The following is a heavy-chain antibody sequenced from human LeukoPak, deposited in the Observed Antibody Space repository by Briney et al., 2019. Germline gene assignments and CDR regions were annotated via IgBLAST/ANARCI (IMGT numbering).Heavy chain of an antibody. Sequence: ASVKVSCKASGYTFSNYVIHWVRQAPGQRLEWMGWINAGNRNTMYSPKFQGRVTITRDTSATTAYMELSSLRSEDTAVYYCARVTGTYFDYWGQGSLVTVSS. CDR1: GYTFSNYV. CDR3: ARVTGTYFDY. V-gene: IGHV1-3*01. D-gene: IGHD3-9*01. J-gene: IGHJ4*02. CDR2: INAGNRNT.